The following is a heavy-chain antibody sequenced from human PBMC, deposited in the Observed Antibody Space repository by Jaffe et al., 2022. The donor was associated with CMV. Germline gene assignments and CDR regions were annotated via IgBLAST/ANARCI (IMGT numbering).Heavy chain of an antibody. CDR1: GYTFTGYY. D-gene: IGHD1-7*01. Sequence: QVQLVQSGAEVKKPGASVKVSCKASGYTFTGYYMHWVRQAPGQGLEWMGWINPNSGGTNYAQKFQGWVTMTRDTSISTAYMELSRLRSDDTAVYYCARDLGNWNYWAGAFDIWGQGTMVTVSS. CDR2: INPNSGGT. J-gene: IGHJ3*02. V-gene: IGHV1-2*04. CDR3: ARDLGNWNYWAGAFDI.